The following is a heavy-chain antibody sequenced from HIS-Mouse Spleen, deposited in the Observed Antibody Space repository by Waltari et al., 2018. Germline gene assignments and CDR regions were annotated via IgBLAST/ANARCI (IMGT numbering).Heavy chain of an antibody. CDR3: ARNDGDIAVARTGGAFDI. CDR1: GGSISSYY. D-gene: IGHD6-19*01. Sequence: QVQLQESGPGLVKPSETLSLTCTVSGGSISSYYWSWIRQPPGKGLEWIGYIYYRRSTNSTPPLKSRVTISVDTSKNQFSLKLSSVTAADTAVYYCARNDGDIAVARTGGAFDIWGQGTMVTVSS. V-gene: IGHV4-59*08. CDR2: IYYRRST. J-gene: IGHJ3*02.